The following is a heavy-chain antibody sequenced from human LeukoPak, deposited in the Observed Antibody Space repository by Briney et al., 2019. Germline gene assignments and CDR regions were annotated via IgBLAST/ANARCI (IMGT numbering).Heavy chain of an antibody. CDR3: AKDLRGSWTADY. CDR2: ISYDENYK. J-gene: IGHJ4*02. D-gene: IGHD6-13*01. CDR1: GFTFSDNS. Sequence: GWSLRLSCGASGFTFSDNSFHWVRQAPGKGLEWVAVISYDENYKNCADSVKGRFTISRDNSKNTLYLQMNSLRPEDTAVYYCAKDLRGSWTADYWGQGTLVTVSS. V-gene: IGHV3-30*04.